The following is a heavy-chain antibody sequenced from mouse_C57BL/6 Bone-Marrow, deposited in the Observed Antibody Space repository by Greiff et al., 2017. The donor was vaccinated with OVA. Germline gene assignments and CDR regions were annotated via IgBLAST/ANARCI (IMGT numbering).Heavy chain of an antibody. V-gene: IGHV5-4*01. CDR2: ISDGGSYT. CDR3: ARGCMDY. J-gene: IGHJ4*01. CDR1: GFTFSSYA. Sequence: EVQRVESGGGLVKPGGSLKLSCAASGFTFSSYAMSWVRQTPEKRLEWVATISDGGSYTYYPDNVKGRFTISRDNAKNTLFLQMTSLRAEDTAMYYCARGCMDYWGQGTSVTVSS.